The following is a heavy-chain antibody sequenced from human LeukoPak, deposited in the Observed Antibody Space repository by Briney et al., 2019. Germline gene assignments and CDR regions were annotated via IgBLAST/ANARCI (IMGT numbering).Heavy chain of an antibody. CDR3: ARRVFAGFSLWYFDL. J-gene: IGHJ2*01. Sequence: PSETLSLTCTVSGDSLSDYYWNWIRQPPGKGLEWIGSIYSSGSTNYNPSLASRVTIALDTPKNQFSLKLISVTAADTALYYCARRVFAGFSLWYFDLWGRGTLVSVSS. V-gene: IGHV4-4*09. CDR1: GDSLSDYY. CDR2: IYSSGST. D-gene: IGHD2/OR15-2a*01.